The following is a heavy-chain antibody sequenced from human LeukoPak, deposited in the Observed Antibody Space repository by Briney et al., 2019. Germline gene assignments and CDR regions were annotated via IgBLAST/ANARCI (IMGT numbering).Heavy chain of an antibody. D-gene: IGHD2-15*01. V-gene: IGHV3-23*01. CDR3: AKADCSGGSCYSARGYFQH. CDR2: ISGTGSST. CDR1: GFTFSSYA. Sequence: GGSLRLSCAASGFTFSSYAMSWVRQAPGKGLEWVSTISGTGSSTYYADSVKGRFTISRDNSKNTLYLQMNSLRVEDTAVYYCAKADCSGGSCYSARGYFQHWGQGTLVTVSS. J-gene: IGHJ1*01.